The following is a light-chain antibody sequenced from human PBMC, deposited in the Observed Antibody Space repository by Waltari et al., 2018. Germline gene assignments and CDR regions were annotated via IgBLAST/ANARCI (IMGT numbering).Light chain of an antibody. Sequence: QSALTQPASVSGSPGQSITISCTGTSSDVGGYNYVSWYQQHPGKAPNPIFYDVSNRPSGVSNRFSASKSGTTASLTSSGLQAEDEADYYCNSYTISSTLGVFGTGTKVTVL. CDR2: DVS. CDR3: NSYTISSTLGV. J-gene: IGLJ1*01. V-gene: IGLV2-14*01. CDR1: SSDVGGYNY.